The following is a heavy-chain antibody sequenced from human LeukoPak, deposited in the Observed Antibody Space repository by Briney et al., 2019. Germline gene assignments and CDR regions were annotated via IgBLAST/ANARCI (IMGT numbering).Heavy chain of an antibody. V-gene: IGHV3-21*01. CDR1: GFTFSSYS. D-gene: IGHD2-21*02. CDR2: ISSSSSYI. CDR3: ARGPVVVTAIQMDY. J-gene: IGHJ4*02. Sequence: GGSLRLSCAASGFTFSSYSMNWVRQAPGKGLEWVSSISSSSSYIYYADSVKGRFTISRDNAKNSLYLQMNSLRAEDTAVYYCARGPVVVTAIQMDYWGQGTLVTVSS.